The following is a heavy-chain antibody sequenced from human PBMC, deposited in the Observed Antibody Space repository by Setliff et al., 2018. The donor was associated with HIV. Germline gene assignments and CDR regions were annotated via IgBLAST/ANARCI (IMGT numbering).Heavy chain of an antibody. V-gene: IGHV3-23*01. Sequence: GGSLRLSCVVSGLTFSTSAMSWVRQGPGKGLHWVAGISRSGVSTHYTDPVKGRFSISRDDSKDTLYLQMNSLRLDDTAVYYCAKGSHSSGWPGNWFDPWGQGTLVTVSS. J-gene: IGHJ5*02. CDR3: AKGSHSSGWPGNWFDP. CDR2: ISRSGVST. D-gene: IGHD6-19*01. CDR1: GLTFSTSA.